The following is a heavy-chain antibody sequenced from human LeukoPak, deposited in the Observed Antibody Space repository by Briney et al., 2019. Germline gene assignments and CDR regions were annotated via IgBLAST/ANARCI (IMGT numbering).Heavy chain of an antibody. CDR2: VSGSGGST. V-gene: IGHV3-23*01. J-gene: IGHJ4*02. CDR3: ANVYFVWLLYDY. Sequence: GRSLRLSCALSGLFFSIDAMSWVRQPHRRGLEWVSAVSGSGGSTYYADSVKRRFPIARDNSKNTLYLQMKRLRVADTAVYYCANVYFVWLLYDYWGQGTLVTVSS. D-gene: IGHD3-9*01. CDR1: GLFFSIDA.